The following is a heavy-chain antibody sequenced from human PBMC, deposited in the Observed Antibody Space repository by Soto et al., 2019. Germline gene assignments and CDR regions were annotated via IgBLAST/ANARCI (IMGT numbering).Heavy chain of an antibody. D-gene: IGHD3-9*01. CDR2: IYYSGST. CDR1: GGSISSGDYY. V-gene: IGHV4-39*01. Sequence: SETLSLTCTVSGGSISSGDYYWSWIRQSPGKGLEWIGSIYYSGSTYYNPSLKSRVTISIDKSKNQFSLKLSSLAAADTAVYYCARLEGLATISYYFDFWGQGTLVTVSS. J-gene: IGHJ4*02. CDR3: ARLEGLATISYYFDF.